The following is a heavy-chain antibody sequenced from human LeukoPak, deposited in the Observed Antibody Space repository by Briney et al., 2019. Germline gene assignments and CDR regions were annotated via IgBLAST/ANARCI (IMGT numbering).Heavy chain of an antibody. CDR1: GFNFGDYA. V-gene: IGHV3-9*01. Sequence: PGGSLRLSCAASGFNFGDYAMHSVRQAPGKSLEWVSGISWNSGSIGYADSVKGRFTISRDNAKNSLYLQMNSLRAEDTALYYCAKDTRSAAGIRAIDYWGQGTLVTVSS. CDR2: ISWNSGSI. D-gene: IGHD6-13*01. CDR3: AKDTRSAAGIRAIDY. J-gene: IGHJ4*02.